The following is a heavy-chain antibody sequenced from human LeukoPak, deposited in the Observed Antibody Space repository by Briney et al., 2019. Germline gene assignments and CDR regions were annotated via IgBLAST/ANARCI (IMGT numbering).Heavy chain of an antibody. CDR1: GYTLTELS. D-gene: IGHD1-26*01. CDR3: ATEGERELLGPYYFDY. J-gene: IGHJ4*02. CDR2: FDPEDGET. V-gene: IGHV1-24*01. Sequence: ASVKVSCKVSGYTLTELSMHWVRQAPGKGLEWMGGFDPEDGETIYAQKFQGRVTMTEDTSTDTAYMELSSLRSEDTAVYYCATEGERELLGPYYFDYWGQGTLVTVSS.